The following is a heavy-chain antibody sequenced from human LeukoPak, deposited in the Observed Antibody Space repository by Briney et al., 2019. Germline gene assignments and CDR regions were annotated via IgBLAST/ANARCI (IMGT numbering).Heavy chain of an antibody. V-gene: IGHV4-61*02. CDR2: HYTSGST. J-gene: IGHJ3*02. CDR3: ASQEYYYDSSGDYRLGAFDI. Sequence: SQTLSLTCAVSGGSISSSICNWSWNRQPAGKGLKGVGRHYTSGSTNYNPSLKIRVTISVDTSKDLLSLKLSSVTAADTAVYYCASQEYYYDSSGDYRLGAFDIWGQGTMVTVSS. CDR1: GGSISSSICN. D-gene: IGHD3-22*01.